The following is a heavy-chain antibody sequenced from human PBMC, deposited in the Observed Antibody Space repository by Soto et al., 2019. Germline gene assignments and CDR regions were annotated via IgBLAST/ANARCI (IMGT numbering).Heavy chain of an antibody. CDR1: GYTFTSYY. V-gene: IGHV1-2*02. Sequence: QVQLVQSGAEMKEPGDSVRVSCEASGYTFTSYYIHWVRQAPGQGLEWMGWINPKFGDTTYAQDFQGRVSMTRDMSISAFYMELSRLPSDDTAIYYGARNMDYYYGPGSGNGHGFWGQGTTVTVFS. J-gene: IGHJ6*02. D-gene: IGHD3-10*01. CDR2: INPKFGDT. CDR3: ARNMDYYYGPGSGNGHGF.